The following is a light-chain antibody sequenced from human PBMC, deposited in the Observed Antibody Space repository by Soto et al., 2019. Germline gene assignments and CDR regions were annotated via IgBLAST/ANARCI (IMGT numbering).Light chain of an antibody. CDR3: QQYNNWPPIT. CDR1: QRVSSN. Sequence: EIVMTQSPATLSVSPGVGATLSCRASQRVSSNLAWYQQKPGQAPRLLIYGASTRATGIPARFSGSGSGTEFTLTISSLQSEDFAVYYCQQYNNWPPITFGQGTKVDIK. V-gene: IGKV3-15*01. CDR2: GAS. J-gene: IGKJ1*01.